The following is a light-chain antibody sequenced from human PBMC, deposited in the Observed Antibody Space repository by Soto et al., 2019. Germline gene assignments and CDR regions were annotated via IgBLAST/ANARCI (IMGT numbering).Light chain of an antibody. CDR1: QSISSW. Sequence: DIQMTQSPSTLSASVGDRVTITCRASQSISSWLAWYQQKAGKAPKLLIYDASSLESGVPSRFSGSGSGTEFTLTISSLQPDDFATYYCQQYNSYSPFGQGTKLEIK. CDR2: DAS. V-gene: IGKV1-5*01. CDR3: QQYNSYSP. J-gene: IGKJ2*01.